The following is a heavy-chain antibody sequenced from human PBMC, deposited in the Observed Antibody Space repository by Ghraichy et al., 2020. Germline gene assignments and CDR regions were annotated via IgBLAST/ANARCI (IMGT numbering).Heavy chain of an antibody. CDR3: ARDKVSHSSSWYDPISRDDYGMDV. CDR1: GFTFSGSW. V-gene: IGHV3-7*03. D-gene: IGHD6-13*01. CDR2: IQKDGSEK. J-gene: IGHJ6*02. Sequence: GGSLRLSCVASGFTFSGSWMSWVRQAPGKGLEWVANIQKDGSEKYFVDSVKGRFTISRDNTKNSLYLQMSTLRAEDSAVYYCARDKVSHSSSWYDPISRDDYGMDVWGHGTTVTVSS.